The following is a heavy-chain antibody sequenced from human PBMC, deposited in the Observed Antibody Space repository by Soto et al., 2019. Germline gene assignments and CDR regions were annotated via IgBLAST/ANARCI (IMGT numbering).Heavy chain of an antibody. CDR3: ASYIGYDLRAPGY. Sequence: QLQLQESGPGLVKPSETLSLTCTVSGGSISSSSYYWGWIRQPPGKGLEWIGSIYYSGSTYYNPSLKSRVTISVDTSKNQFTLKLSSVTAADTAVYYCASYIGYDLRAPGYWGQGTLVTSPQ. D-gene: IGHD5-12*01. CDR1: GGSISSSSYY. V-gene: IGHV4-39*01. CDR2: IYYSGST. J-gene: IGHJ4*02.